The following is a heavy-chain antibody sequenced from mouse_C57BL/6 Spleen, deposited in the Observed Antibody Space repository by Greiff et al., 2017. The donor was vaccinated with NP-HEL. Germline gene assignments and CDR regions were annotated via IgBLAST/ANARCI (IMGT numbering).Heavy chain of an antibody. Sequence: DVQLVESGGGLVKPGGSLKLSCAASGFTFSDYGMHWVRQAPEKGLEWVAYISSGSSTIYYADTVKGRFTISRDNAKNTLFLQMTSLRSEDTAMYYCARPPSSYAMDYWGQGTSVTVSS. J-gene: IGHJ4*01. CDR1: GFTFSDYG. CDR3: ARPPSSYAMDY. CDR2: ISSGSSTI. V-gene: IGHV5-17*01.